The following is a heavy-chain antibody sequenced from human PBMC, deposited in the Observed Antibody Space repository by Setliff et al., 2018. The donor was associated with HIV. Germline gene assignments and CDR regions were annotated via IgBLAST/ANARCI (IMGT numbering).Heavy chain of an antibody. CDR3: ARGKTTGSFFDKIHAAFNV. V-gene: IGHV4-38-2*01. J-gene: IGHJ3*01. Sequence: SETLSLTCAAFGDSFKSAYYWGWIRQPPRKTLQWLGSVFYRGGAYYNPSFKARLTMSLDTSKNQFSLNLTSLTAADTAVYFCARGKTTGSFFDKIHAAFNVWGPGTRVTVSS. CDR2: VFYRGGA. CDR1: GDSFKSAYY. D-gene: IGHD4-17*01.